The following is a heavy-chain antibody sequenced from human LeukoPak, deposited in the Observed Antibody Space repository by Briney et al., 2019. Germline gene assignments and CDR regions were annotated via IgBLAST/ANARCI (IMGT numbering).Heavy chain of an antibody. D-gene: IGHD5-18*01. V-gene: IGHV3-30*18. CDR1: GYNFKNYC. CDR3: VKSSGYSTYDHGDY. J-gene: IGHJ4*02. Sequence: GGSLRLSCAASGYNFKNYCIHWVRQPPGKGLEWVAVISHDAYNKHYADSVKGRFTISRDNSDTVYLQMISLRPEDTAMYYCVKSSGYSTYDHGDYWGQGTLVTVSS. CDR2: ISHDAYNK.